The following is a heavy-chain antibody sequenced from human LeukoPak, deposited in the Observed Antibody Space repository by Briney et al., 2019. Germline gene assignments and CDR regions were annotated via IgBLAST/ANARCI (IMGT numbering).Heavy chain of an antibody. Sequence: SQTLSLTCAISGDSVSSNSAAWNWIRQSPSRGLEWLGRTYYRSKWSNDYALSVKSRITINPDTSKNQFSLQLNSVTAADTAVYYCASYDILTGSTDYWGQGTLVTVSS. D-gene: IGHD3-9*01. CDR1: GDSVSSNSAA. CDR3: ASYDILTGSTDY. J-gene: IGHJ4*02. V-gene: IGHV6-1*01. CDR2: TYYRSKWSN.